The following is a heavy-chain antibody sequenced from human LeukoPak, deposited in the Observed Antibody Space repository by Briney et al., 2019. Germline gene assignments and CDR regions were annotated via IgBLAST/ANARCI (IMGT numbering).Heavy chain of an antibody. J-gene: IGHJ4*02. CDR2: INANSGTT. Sequence: PGGSLRLSCAASGFAFSVYAMSWLRQPPGKGLEWVSTINANSGTTSYAASVRGRFTISRDNSKNTLYLQVSGLRAEDTAVYYCAKRDRPCSGDCSAPYYFDYWGQGTLVTVSS. CDR1: GFAFSVYA. V-gene: IGHV3-23*01. CDR3: AKRDRPCSGDCSAPYYFDY. D-gene: IGHD2-21*02.